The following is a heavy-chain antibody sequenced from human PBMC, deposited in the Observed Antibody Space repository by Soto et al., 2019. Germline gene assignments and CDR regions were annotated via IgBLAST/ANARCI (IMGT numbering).Heavy chain of an antibody. D-gene: IGHD3-10*01. CDR3: ARAQRITMVRGVPYYFDY. Sequence: ASVKVSCKASGYTFTSHDINWVRQATGQGLEWMGWMNPNSGNTGYAQKFQGRVTMTRNTSISTAYMELSSLRSEDTAVYYCARAQRITMVRGVPYYFDYWGQGTLVTVSS. J-gene: IGHJ4*02. CDR1: GYTFTSHD. CDR2: MNPNSGNT. V-gene: IGHV1-8*01.